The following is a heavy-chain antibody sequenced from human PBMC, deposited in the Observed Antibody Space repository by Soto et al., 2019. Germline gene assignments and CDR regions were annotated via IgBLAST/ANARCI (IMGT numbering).Heavy chain of an antibody. J-gene: IGHJ3*02. V-gene: IGHV3-23*01. CDR2: ISGSGGST. CDR3: AKVGSSSPYDAFDI. CDR1: GFTFSSDA. D-gene: IGHD6-6*01. Sequence: HPGGSLRLSCAASGFTFSSDAISWVRQARGKVQEWVAAISGSGGSTYYADSVKGRFTISRDNSKNTLYLQMNSLRAEDTAVYYCAKVGSSSPYDAFDIWGQGTMVSVSS.